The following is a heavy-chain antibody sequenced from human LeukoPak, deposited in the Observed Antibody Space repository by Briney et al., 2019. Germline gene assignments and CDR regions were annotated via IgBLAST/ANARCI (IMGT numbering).Heavy chain of an antibody. D-gene: IGHD2-21*02. Sequence: GGSLRLSCAASGFTFDDYGMSWVRQAPGKGLEWVSGINWNGGSTGYADSVKGRFTISRDNAKNSLYLQMNNLRGDDTAVYYCAKDISGGDCPDYWGQGTLVTVSS. CDR2: INWNGGST. V-gene: IGHV3-20*04. J-gene: IGHJ4*02. CDR3: AKDISGGDCPDY. CDR1: GFTFDDYG.